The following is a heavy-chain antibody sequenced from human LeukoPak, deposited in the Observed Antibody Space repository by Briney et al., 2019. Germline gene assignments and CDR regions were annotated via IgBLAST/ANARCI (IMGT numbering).Heavy chain of an antibody. CDR1: GYTFTSSD. CDR2: MNPNSGNT. D-gene: IGHD5-18*01. Sequence: GASVKVSCKASGYTFTSSDINWVRQATGQGLEWMGWMNPNSGNTGYAQNFQGRATITRNTSISTAYLELSSLRSEDTAVYYCARGRPPVHTAIDDYWFDPWGQGTLVTVSS. J-gene: IGHJ5*02. CDR3: ARGRPPVHTAIDDYWFDP. V-gene: IGHV1-8*03.